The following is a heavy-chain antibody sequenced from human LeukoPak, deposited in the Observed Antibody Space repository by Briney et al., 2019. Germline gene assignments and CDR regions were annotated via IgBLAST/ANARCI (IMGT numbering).Heavy chain of an antibody. V-gene: IGHV4-34*01. D-gene: IGHD6-13*01. CDR3: ATLGGSSCWSYDY. Sequence: SETLSLTCAVYGGSFSGYYWSWIRQPPGKGLEWIGEINHSGSTNYNPSLKSRVTISVDTSKNQFSLKLSSVTAADTAVYYCATLGGSSCWSYDYWGQGTLVTVSS. J-gene: IGHJ4*02. CDR2: INHSGST. CDR1: GGSFSGYY.